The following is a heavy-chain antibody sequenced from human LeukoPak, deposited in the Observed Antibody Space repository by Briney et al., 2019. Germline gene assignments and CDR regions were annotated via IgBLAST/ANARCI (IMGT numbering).Heavy chain of an antibody. J-gene: IGHJ4*02. Sequence: SETLSLTCTVSGGSISSYYWSWIRQPPGKGLEWIGYIYYSGSTNYNPSLKSRVTISVDTSKNQFSLKLSSVTAADTAVYYCARDIAAAGGGFDYWGQGTLVTVSS. D-gene: IGHD6-13*01. CDR2: IYYSGST. V-gene: IGHV4-59*01. CDR1: GGSISSYY. CDR3: ARDIAAAGGGFDY.